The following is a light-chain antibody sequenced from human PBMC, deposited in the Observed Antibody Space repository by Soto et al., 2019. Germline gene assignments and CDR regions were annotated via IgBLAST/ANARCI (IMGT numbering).Light chain of an antibody. CDR1: QSISSW. CDR3: QQYHTYCT. V-gene: IGKV1-5*01. J-gene: IGKJ1*01. CDR2: DAS. Sequence: DIQMTQSPSTLSASVGDRVTITCRASQSISSWLAWYQKKPGKAPKLLIYDASSLESGVPSRFSGSGSGTEFTLTISSLQPDDFATYYCQQYHTYCTFDQGTKVEVK.